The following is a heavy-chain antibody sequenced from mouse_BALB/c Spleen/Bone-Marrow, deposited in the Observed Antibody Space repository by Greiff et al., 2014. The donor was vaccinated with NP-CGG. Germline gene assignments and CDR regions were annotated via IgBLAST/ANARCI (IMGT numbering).Heavy chain of an antibody. V-gene: IGHV5-9-4*01. Sequence: VQLQQSGGGLVKPGGSLKLSCAASGFTFSSYAMSWVRQSPEKRLEWVAEISSGGSYIYYPDTVTGRFTISRDNAKNTLYLEMSSLRSEDTAMYYCARSPQRDYAMDYWGQGTSVTVSS. CDR3: ARSPQRDYAMDY. J-gene: IGHJ4*01. CDR2: ISSGGSYI. CDR1: GFTFSSYA. D-gene: IGHD3-2*02.